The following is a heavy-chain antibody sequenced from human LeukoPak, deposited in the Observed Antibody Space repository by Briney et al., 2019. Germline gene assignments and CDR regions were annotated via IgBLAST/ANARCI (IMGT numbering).Heavy chain of an antibody. D-gene: IGHD6-13*01. CDR2: MYHSGTT. V-gene: IGHV4-39*07. CDR1: GGSISSSSYS. CDR3: ARGSIAEAAAFDY. J-gene: IGHJ4*02. Sequence: SETLSLTCSVSGGSISSSSYSWTWIRQPPGKGLEWVGTMYHSGTTYYNPSLTSRGTISVDTSKNQFSLRLKFVTAADTAVYYCARGSIAEAAAFDYWGQGTLVTVPS.